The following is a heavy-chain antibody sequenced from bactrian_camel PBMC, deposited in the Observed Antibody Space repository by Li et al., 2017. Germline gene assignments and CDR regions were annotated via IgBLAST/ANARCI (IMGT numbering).Heavy chain of an antibody. CDR2: FDSDGIA. CDR1: PSTYEYV. D-gene: IGHD2*01. V-gene: IGHV3S53*01. Sequence: QVQLVESGGGSVQAGGSLTISCEASPSTYEYVMGWFRQSPGDEREGVAAFDSDGIANYADPVKGRFTISKDNANNTVYLQMNSLQPEDTAMYYCAANFGPYCSGPYLARRANFEGQRTQVTVS. J-gene: IGHJ4*01.